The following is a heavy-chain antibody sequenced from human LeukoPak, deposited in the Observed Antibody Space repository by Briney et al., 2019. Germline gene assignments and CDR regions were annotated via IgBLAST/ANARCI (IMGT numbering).Heavy chain of an antibody. Sequence: SGGSRRLSCAAAGFSFSSDGMHWVRQAPGRGLGWVAVISYEGSNKYYADSVKGRFTTSRDNSKKTLYLQMNSLRAEDTAVYYCAKEESGYDSRYYGMDVWGQGTTVTVSS. CDR2: ISYEGSNK. D-gene: IGHD5-12*01. CDR1: GFSFSSDG. J-gene: IGHJ6*02. V-gene: IGHV3-30*18. CDR3: AKEESGYDSRYYGMDV.